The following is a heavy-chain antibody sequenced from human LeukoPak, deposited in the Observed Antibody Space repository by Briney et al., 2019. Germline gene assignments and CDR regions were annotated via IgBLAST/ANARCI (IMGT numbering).Heavy chain of an antibody. V-gene: IGHV3-74*01. D-gene: IGHD3-22*01. J-gene: IGHJ4*02. CDR3: ARRKYDSSGFDY. CDR2: ISTDGSRT. Sequence: GGSLRLSCAASGFTFNNFWMHWVRQAPGKGPVWVSQISTDGSRTTYADSVQGRFTISRDNAKNTLFLQMNSLRADDTAVYYCARRKYDSSGFDYWGQGTLVTVSS. CDR1: GFTFNNFW.